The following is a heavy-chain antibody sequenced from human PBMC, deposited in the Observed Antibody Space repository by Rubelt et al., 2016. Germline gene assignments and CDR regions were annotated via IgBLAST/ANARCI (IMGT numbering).Heavy chain of an antibody. CDR3: ARGHYGTFDY. D-gene: IGHD4-17*01. V-gene: IGHV4-31*03. J-gene: IGHJ4*02. CDR2: INHSGST. Sequence: QVQLQESGPGLVKPSQTLSLTCTVSGGSISSGGYYWSWIRQHPGKGLEWIGEINHSGSTNYNPSLKSRVTISVETSKNQFSLKLSSVTAADTAVYYCARGHYGTFDYWGQGTLVTVSS. CDR1: GGSISSGGYY.